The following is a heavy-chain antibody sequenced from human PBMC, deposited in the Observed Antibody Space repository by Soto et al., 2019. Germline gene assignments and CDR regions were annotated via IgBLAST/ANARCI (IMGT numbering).Heavy chain of an antibody. Sequence: EVQLLESGGGLVQPGGSLRLSCAASGFTFSSYAMSWVRQAPGKGLEWVSAISGSGGSTYYADSVKGRFTISRDNSKNTLYLQRNSLRAEDTAVYYCAKGGYSGYDHFDYWGQGTLVTVSS. V-gene: IGHV3-23*01. CDR2: ISGSGGST. J-gene: IGHJ4*02. CDR3: AKGGYSGYDHFDY. CDR1: GFTFSSYA. D-gene: IGHD5-12*01.